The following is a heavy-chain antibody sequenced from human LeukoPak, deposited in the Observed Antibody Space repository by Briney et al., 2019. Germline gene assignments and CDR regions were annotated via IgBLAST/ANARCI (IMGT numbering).Heavy chain of an antibody. D-gene: IGHD3-16*02. CDR1: GFTFSSYE. CDR3: ARGLGELSNDY. Sequence: GGSLRLSCAASGFTFSSYEMNWVRQAPGEGLEWVSYISSSGSTIYYADSVKGRFTISRDNAKNSLYLQMNSLRAEDTAVYYCARGLGELSNDYWGQGTLVTVSS. V-gene: IGHV3-48*03. CDR2: ISSSGSTI. J-gene: IGHJ4*02.